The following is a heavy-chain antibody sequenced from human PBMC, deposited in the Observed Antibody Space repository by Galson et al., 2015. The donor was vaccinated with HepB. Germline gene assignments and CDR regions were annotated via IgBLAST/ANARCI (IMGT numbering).Heavy chain of an antibody. CDR1: GFTVSSNY. D-gene: IGHD3-16*02. J-gene: IGHJ6*02. Sequence: SLRLSCAASGFTVSSNYMSWVRQAPGKGLEWVSVIYSGGSTYYADSVKGRFTISRDNSKNTLYLQMNSLRAEDMAVYYCARDRLHYRYYDYVWGSYRGAYYGMDVWGQGTTVTVSS. CDR2: IYSGGST. V-gene: IGHV3-53*01. CDR3: ARDRLHYRYYDYVWGSYRGAYYGMDV.